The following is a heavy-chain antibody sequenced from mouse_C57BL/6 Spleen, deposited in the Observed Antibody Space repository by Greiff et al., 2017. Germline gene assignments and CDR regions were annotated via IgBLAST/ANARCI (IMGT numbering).Heavy chain of an antibody. V-gene: IGHV1-66*01. CDR2: IYPGSGNT. J-gene: IGHJ3*01. CDR1: GYSFTSYY. Sequence: QVQLQQSGPELVKPGASVKISCKASGYSFTSYYIHWVKQRPGQGLEWIGWIYPGSGNTKYNEKFKGKATLTADTSSSTAYMQLSSLTSEDSAVYYCARGGWGNWFADWGQGTLVTVSA. D-gene: IGHD1-1*02. CDR3: ARGGWGNWFAD.